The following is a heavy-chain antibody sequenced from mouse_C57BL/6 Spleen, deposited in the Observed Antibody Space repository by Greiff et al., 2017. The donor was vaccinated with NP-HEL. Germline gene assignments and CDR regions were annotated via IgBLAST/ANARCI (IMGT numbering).Heavy chain of an antibody. Sequence: EVKLMESGGGLVKPGGSLKLSCAASGFTFSSYAMSWVRQTPEKRLEWVATISDGGSYTYYPDNVKGRFTISRDNAKNNLYLQMSHLKSEDTAMYYCARGGSSHWYFDVWGTGTTVTVSS. CDR2: ISDGGSYT. J-gene: IGHJ1*03. D-gene: IGHD1-1*01. CDR1: GFTFSSYA. CDR3: ARGGSSHWYFDV. V-gene: IGHV5-4*03.